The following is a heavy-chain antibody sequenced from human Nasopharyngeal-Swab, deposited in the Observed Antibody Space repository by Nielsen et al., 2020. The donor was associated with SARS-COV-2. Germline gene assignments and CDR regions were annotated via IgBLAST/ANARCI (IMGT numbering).Heavy chain of an antibody. CDR2: INPNSGGT. Sequence: ASVKVSCKASGYTSTGYYMHWVRQAPGQGLEWMGRINPNSGGTNYAQKFQGRVTMTRDTSISTAYMELSRLRSDDTAVYYCARNYYDSSERGPFDYWGQGTLVTVSS. J-gene: IGHJ4*02. V-gene: IGHV1-2*06. D-gene: IGHD3-22*01. CDR3: ARNYYDSSERGPFDY. CDR1: GYTSTGYY.